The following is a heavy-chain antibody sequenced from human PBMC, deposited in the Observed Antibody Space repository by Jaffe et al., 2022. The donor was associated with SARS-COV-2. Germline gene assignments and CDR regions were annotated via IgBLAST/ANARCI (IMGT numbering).Heavy chain of an antibody. D-gene: IGHD6-6*01. V-gene: IGHV3-7*03. CDR1: GFTFSSYW. Sequence: EVQLVESGGGLVQPGGSLRLSCAASGFTFSSYWMSWVRQAPGKGLEWVANIKQDGSEKYYVDSVKGRFTISRDNAKNSLYLQMNSLRAEDTAVYYCARVLAARRYYYYYYGMDVWGQGTTVTVSS. CDR3: ARVLAARRYYYYYYGMDV. J-gene: IGHJ6*02. CDR2: IKQDGSEK.